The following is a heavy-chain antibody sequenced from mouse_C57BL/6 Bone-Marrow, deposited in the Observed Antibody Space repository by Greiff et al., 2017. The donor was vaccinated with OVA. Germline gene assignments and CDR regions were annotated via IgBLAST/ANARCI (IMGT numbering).Heavy chain of an antibody. Sequence: QVQLQQSGAELVRPGSSVKLSCKASGYTFTSYWMHWVKQRPIQGLEWIGNIDPSDSETHYNQKFKDKATLTVDKSSSTAYMQLSSLTSEDSAVYYCARGSTMITEAWFAYWGQGTLVTVSA. CDR1: GYTFTSYW. CDR3: ARGSTMITEAWFAY. D-gene: IGHD2-4*01. V-gene: IGHV1-52*01. J-gene: IGHJ3*01. CDR2: IDPSDSET.